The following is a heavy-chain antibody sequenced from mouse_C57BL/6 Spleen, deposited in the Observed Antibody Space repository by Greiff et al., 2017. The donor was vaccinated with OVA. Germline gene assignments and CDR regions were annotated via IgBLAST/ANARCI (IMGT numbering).Heavy chain of an antibody. CDR2: IRLKSDNNAT. CDR1: GFTFSNYW. CDR3: TGGGNYFDY. Sequence: EVKLMESGGGLVQPGGSMKLSCVASGFTFSNYWMHWVRQSPEKGLEWVAQIRLKSDNNATHYAESVKGRFTISRDHSKSSVYLQMNNLRAEDTVIYYCTGGGNYFDYWGQGTPLTGSS. V-gene: IGHV6-3*01. J-gene: IGHJ2*01.